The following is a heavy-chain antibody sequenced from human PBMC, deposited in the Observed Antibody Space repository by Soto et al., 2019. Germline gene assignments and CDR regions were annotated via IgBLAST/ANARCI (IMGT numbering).Heavy chain of an antibody. Sequence: HPGGSLRLSCAASGFTFSSYAMSWVRQAPGKGLEWVSAISGSGGSTYYADSVKGRFTISRDNSKNTLYLQMNSLRAEDTAVYYCAKDYPDYDYIWGSYRTDAFDIWGQGTMVTVSS. CDR3: AKDYPDYDYIWGSYRTDAFDI. V-gene: IGHV3-23*01. CDR1: GFTFSSYA. CDR2: ISGSGGST. J-gene: IGHJ3*02. D-gene: IGHD3-16*02.